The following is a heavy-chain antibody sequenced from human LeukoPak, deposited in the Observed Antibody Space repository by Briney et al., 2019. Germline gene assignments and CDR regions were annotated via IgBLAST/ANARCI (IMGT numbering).Heavy chain of an antibody. D-gene: IGHD6-25*01. J-gene: IGHJ2*01. CDR1: GYTFTYYG. Sequence: GASVTVSCKASGYTFTYYGISWVRQAPGQGLEWMGWISAYNGNTNYAQRLQGRVTMTTDTSTSTAYMELRSLRSDDTAVYYCARDQTIIAASLYWYFDLWGRGTLVTVSS. CDR2: ISAYNGNT. V-gene: IGHV1-18*01. CDR3: ARDQTIIAASLYWYFDL.